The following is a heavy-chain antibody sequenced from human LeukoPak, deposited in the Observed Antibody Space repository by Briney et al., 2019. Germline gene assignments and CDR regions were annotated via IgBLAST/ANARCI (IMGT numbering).Heavy chain of an antibody. J-gene: IGHJ5*02. D-gene: IGHD3-3*01. CDR3: ARGVLRYYDFWSGYPNWFDP. Sequence: SETLSLTCAVYGGSFSGYYWSWIRQPPGKGLEWIGEINHSGSTNCNPSLKSRVTISVDTSKNQFSLKLSSVSAADTAVYYCARGVLRYYDFWSGYPNWFDPWGQGTLVTVSS. CDR2: INHSGST. V-gene: IGHV4-34*01. CDR1: GGSFSGYY.